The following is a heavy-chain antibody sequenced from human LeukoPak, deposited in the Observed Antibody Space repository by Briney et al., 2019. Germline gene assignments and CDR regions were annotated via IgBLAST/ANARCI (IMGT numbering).Heavy chain of an antibody. D-gene: IGHD2-21*01. CDR3: ARLGVAAHVDY. J-gene: IGHJ4*02. Sequence: PGGSLRLSCAASGFTFSTYAMTWVRQAPGKGLKSVSAISDSGGVTFYADSVRGRFTFSRDNSKNTLYLQMNSLSAEDTAVYYCARLGVAAHVDYWGQGTLVTVSS. CDR2: ISDSGGVT. V-gene: IGHV3-23*01. CDR1: GFTFSTYA.